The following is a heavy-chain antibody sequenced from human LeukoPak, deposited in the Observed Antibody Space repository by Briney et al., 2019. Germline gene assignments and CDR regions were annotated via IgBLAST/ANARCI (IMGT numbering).Heavy chain of an antibody. V-gene: IGHV4-4*07. CDR3: ARGIDAYKVAY. D-gene: IGHD5-24*01. J-gene: IGHJ4*02. Sequence: SETLSLTCSVSGGSTNGYYWNWIRQPPGGGLEWIGCIHPSGSAHYNPSLKNRVTISLDTSSNRFFLNINSVAAADTAPYYCARGIDAYKVAYWGQGTLVTASS. CDR2: IHPSGSA. CDR1: GGSTNGYY.